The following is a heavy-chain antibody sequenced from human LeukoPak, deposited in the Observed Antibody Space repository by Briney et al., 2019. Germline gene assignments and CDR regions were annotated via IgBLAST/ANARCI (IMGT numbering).Heavy chain of an antibody. Sequence: SETLSLTCTVSGGSISSGGYYWSWIPQHPGKGLGCIGYIYYSGSTYYNPSLKSRVTISVDTSKNHFSLKLSSVTAADTAVYYCARVYYGSGSYIFDYWGQGTLVTVSS. CDR3: ARVYYGSGSYIFDY. CDR1: GGSISSGGYY. D-gene: IGHD3-10*01. J-gene: IGHJ4*02. V-gene: IGHV4-31*03. CDR2: IYYSGST.